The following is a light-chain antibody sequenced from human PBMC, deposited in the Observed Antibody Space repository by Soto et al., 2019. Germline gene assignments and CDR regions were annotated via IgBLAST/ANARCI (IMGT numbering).Light chain of an antibody. V-gene: IGLV3-25*02. Sequence: SYELTQPHSVSVSPGQTARITCSGDALPKQYAYWYQQKPGQAPVLVIYKDSESPSGVPERFSGSSSGTTVTLTISGVQAEDEADYYCQSAGSSGNYPWVFGGGTKLTVL. CDR3: QSAGSSGNYPWV. CDR1: ALPKQY. CDR2: KDS. J-gene: IGLJ3*02.